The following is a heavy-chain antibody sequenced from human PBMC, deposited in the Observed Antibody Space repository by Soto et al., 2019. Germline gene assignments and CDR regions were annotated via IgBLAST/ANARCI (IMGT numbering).Heavy chain of an antibody. CDR2: IATYNTNR. J-gene: IGHJ5*02. CDR1: GDTFTNFG. D-gene: IGHD3-10*01. V-gene: IGHV1-18*01. Sequence: HLVQSGPEVKKPGASVTVSCTTSGDTFTNFGLSWVRQAPGQGLEWMGWIATYNTNRNYAQKFQGRLTLTTDTSTSTAYMELKSLGYDDTAVYYCARVLRGVVNWFDPWGQGTLVTVSS. CDR3: ARVLRGVVNWFDP.